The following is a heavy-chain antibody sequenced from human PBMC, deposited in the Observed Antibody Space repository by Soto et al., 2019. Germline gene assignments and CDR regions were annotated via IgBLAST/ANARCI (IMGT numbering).Heavy chain of an antibody. CDR2: IYHSGST. Sequence: SETLSLTCAVSGGSISSGGYSWSWIRQPPGKGLECIGYIYHSGSTYYNPSLKSRVTISVDRSKNQFSLKLSSVTAADTAVYYCARVPAYWGQGTLVTVSS. J-gene: IGHJ4*02. CDR3: ARVPAY. CDR1: GGSISSGGYS. V-gene: IGHV4-30-2*01.